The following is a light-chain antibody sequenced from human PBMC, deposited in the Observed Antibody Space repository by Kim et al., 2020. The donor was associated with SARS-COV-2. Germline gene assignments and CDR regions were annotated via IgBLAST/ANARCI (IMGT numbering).Light chain of an antibody. V-gene: IGKV3-15*01. CDR3: QQYNNWPPLT. J-gene: IGKJ4*01. CDR1: HSVRSN. CDR2: DAS. Sequence: EVVMTQSPATLSVSRGESATLSCRTSHSVRSNLAWYQEKPGQAPRLLIYDASTRATGVPARFSGSGSGTEFTLTISSLQSEDFAVYYCQQYNNWPPLTFGGGTKVDIK.